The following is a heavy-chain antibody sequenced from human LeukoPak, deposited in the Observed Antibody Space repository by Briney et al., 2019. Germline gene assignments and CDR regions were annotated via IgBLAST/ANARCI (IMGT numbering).Heavy chain of an antibody. J-gene: IGHJ4*02. Sequence: PGGSLRLSCAASGFTFSSYSMNWVRQAPGKGLEWVSYISSSSSTIYYADSVKGRFTISRDNAKNSLYLQMNSLRAEDTAVYYCARVATRFGEFYYFDYWGQGTLVTVSS. CDR2: ISSSSSTI. V-gene: IGHV3-48*01. CDR1: GFTFSSYS. D-gene: IGHD3-10*01. CDR3: ARVATRFGEFYYFDY.